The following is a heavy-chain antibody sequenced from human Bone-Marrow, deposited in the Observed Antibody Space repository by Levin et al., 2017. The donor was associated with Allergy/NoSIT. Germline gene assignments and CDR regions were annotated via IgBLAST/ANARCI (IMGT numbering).Heavy chain of an antibody. Sequence: ASVKVSCKASGYTFTNYGISWVRQAPGQGLDWLGWITGYNIKTKYAEKFQGRVTMTRDTSTGTAYMELRRLTSDDTAVYYCARLLEVRVYYNGLDVWGQGTTVTVSS. V-gene: IGHV1-18*01. J-gene: IGHJ6*02. CDR1: GYTFTNYG. CDR3: ARLLEVRVYYNGLDV. D-gene: IGHD1-1*01. CDR2: ITGYNIKT.